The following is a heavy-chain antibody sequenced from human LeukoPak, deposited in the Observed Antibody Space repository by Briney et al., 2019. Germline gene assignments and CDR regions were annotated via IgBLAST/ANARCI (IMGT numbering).Heavy chain of an antibody. V-gene: IGHV3-7*03. CDR1: RFTFTTYW. J-gene: IGHJ4*02. D-gene: IGHD3-3*01. Sequence: GGSLRLSCAASRFTFTTYWMSWVRQAPGKGLEWVANIKNDGSEEYYVDSVKGRFTISRDNAKNSLYLQMNSLRAEDTAVYYCARLDRMIFGVIINGVFDYWGQGTLVTVSS. CDR3: ARLDRMIFGVIINGVFDY. CDR2: IKNDGSEE.